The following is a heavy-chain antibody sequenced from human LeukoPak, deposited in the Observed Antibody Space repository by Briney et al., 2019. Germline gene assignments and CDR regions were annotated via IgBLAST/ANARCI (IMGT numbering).Heavy chain of an antibody. J-gene: IGHJ4*02. V-gene: IGHV3-7*01. CDR2: INEAGSGK. Sequence: PGGSLRLSCAASGFTFSSFWMSWVRQAPGKGLEWVANINEAGSGKYYVDSVKGRFTISRDNAKNSLYLQTNSLRVEDTAIYYCASGRQLGYWGQGTLATVSA. D-gene: IGHD6-13*01. CDR1: GFTFSSFW. CDR3: ASGRQLGY.